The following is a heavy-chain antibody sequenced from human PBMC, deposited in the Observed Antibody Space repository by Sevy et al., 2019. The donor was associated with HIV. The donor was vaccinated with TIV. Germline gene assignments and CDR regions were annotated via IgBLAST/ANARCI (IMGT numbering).Heavy chain of an antibody. CDR1: GFTFDDYA. CDR2: ISWNSGSI. D-gene: IGHD3-10*01. Sequence: GGSLRLSCAASGFTFDDYAMHWVRQAPGKGLEWVSGISWNSGSIGYAYSVKGRFTISRDNAKNSLYLQMNSLRAEDPACYYCAKDLWDGSGSYYRRYYGMDVWGQGTTVTVSS. J-gene: IGHJ6*02. CDR3: AKDLWDGSGSYYRRYYGMDV. V-gene: IGHV3-9*01.